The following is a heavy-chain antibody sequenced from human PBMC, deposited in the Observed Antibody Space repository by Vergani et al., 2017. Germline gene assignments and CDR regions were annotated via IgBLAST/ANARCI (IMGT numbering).Heavy chain of an antibody. D-gene: IGHD2-15*01. CDR3: ARGPSVVQGHYIYYYSYFMDV. CDR2: MSSGDSI. Sequence: QVQLVESGGGLVKPGGSLRLSCAASGFTFSDHYMSWVRQAPGKGLEWISYMSSGDSIYYADSVKGRFTVSRDNTKNTLYLQMNSLRAEDTAVYYCARGPSVVQGHYIYYYSYFMDVWGKGTTVTVSS. J-gene: IGHJ6*03. CDR1: GFTFSDHY. V-gene: IGHV3-11*04.